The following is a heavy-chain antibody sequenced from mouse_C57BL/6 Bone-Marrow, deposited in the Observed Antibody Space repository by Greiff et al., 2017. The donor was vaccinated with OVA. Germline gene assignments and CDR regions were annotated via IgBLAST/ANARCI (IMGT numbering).Heavy chain of an antibody. CDR1: GFTFSSYA. Sequence: EVQLVESGGGLVKPGGSLKLSCAASGFTFSSYAMSWVRQTPEKRLEWVATISDGGSYTSYPDNVKGRFTISRDNAKNNLYLQMSHLKSEDTAMYYCAREGYYGSSWFAYWGQGTLVTVSA. D-gene: IGHD1-1*01. J-gene: IGHJ3*01. CDR3: AREGYYGSSWFAY. V-gene: IGHV5-4*01. CDR2: ISDGGSYT.